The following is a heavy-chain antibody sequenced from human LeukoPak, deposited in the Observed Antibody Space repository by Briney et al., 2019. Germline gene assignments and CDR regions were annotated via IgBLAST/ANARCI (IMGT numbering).Heavy chain of an antibody. Sequence: GGSLRLSCAGSGFTFSNYWMSWVRQAPGKGLECVANIKGESERRYVGSVEGRFTISRDNAKNSLYLQMNSLRVEDTAIYYCARDYLDSGGAHHDYWGRGTLVTVSS. D-gene: IGHD3-22*01. J-gene: IGHJ4*02. V-gene: IGHV3-7*01. CDR3: ARDYLDSGGAHHDY. CDR1: GFTFSNYW. CDR2: IKGESER.